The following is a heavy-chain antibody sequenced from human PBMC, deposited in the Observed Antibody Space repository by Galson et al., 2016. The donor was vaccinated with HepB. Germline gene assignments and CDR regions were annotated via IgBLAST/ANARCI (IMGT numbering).Heavy chain of an antibody. CDR3: ARESISIFGEMIHNWFDP. Sequence: SLRLSCAGTGFTFSSYNMNWVRQAPGKGLDWISYISSSSSTIYYADSVKGRFTISRDNAKNSLYLQMNSLRDEETAVYYCARESISIFGEMIHNWFDPWGQGTLVTVSS. D-gene: IGHD3-3*01. CDR2: ISSSSSTI. CDR1: GFTFSSYN. V-gene: IGHV3-48*02. J-gene: IGHJ5*02.